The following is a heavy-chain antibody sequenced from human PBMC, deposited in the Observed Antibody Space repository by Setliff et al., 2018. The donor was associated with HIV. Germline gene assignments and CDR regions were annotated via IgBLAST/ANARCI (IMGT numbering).Heavy chain of an antibody. CDR2: MNPNSANT. D-gene: IGHD3-10*02. CDR1: GYTFTSDD. Sequence: ASVKVSCKASGYTFTSDDINWVRQATGQGLEWMGWMNPNSANTGYAQKFQGRVTITADESTSTAYMELSSLRSEDTAVYYCARIVRPSYYYYYYMDVWGKGTTVTVSS. J-gene: IGHJ6*03. CDR3: ARIVRPSYYYYYYMDV. V-gene: IGHV1-8*03.